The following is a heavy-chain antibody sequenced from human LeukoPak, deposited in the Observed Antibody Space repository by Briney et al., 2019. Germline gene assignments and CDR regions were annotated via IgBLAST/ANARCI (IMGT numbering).Heavy chain of an antibody. D-gene: IGHD2-8*01. V-gene: IGHV3-48*04. J-gene: IGHJ4*02. CDR3: ARDTVNGPFVVSLDY. CDR1: GFTFSNAW. CDR2: ISSGGNVE. Sequence: PGGSLRLSCVASGFTFSNAWMTWVRQAPGKGLEWLSHISSGGNVEYYLDSVRGRFTMSRDNARSLVFLQMNSLRAEDTAVYYCARDTVNGPFVVSLDYWGQGALVTVSS.